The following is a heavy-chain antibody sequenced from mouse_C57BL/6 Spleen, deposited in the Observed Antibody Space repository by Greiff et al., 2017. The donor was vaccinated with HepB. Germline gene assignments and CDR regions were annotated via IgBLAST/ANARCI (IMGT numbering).Heavy chain of an antibody. Sequence: VKLQQSGPGLVQPSQSLSITCTVSGFSLTSYGVHWVRQSPGKGLEWLGVIWRGGSTDYNAAFMSRLSITKDNSKSQVFFKMNSLQADDTAIYYCAKEDYYGSSPWDVCGTGTTVTVSS. D-gene: IGHD1-1*01. J-gene: IGHJ1*03. CDR3: AKEDYYGSSPWDV. V-gene: IGHV2-5*01. CDR1: GFSLTSYG. CDR2: IWRGGST.